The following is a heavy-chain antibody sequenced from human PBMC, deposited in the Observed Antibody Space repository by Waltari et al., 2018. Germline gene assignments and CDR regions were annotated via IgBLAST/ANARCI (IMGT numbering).Heavy chain of an antibody. J-gene: IGHJ4*02. V-gene: IGHV3-53*01. CDR3: ARGPGSSWYQGDY. D-gene: IGHD6-13*01. CDR2: IYSGGRT. CDR1: GFTVSSNY. Sequence: EVQLVESGGGLIQPGGSLRLSCAASGFTVSSNYMSWVRQAPGKGIEGVAVIYSGGRTYYADSVKGRFTISRDNSKNTLYLQMNSLRAEDTAVYYCARGPGSSWYQGDYWGQGTLVTVSS.